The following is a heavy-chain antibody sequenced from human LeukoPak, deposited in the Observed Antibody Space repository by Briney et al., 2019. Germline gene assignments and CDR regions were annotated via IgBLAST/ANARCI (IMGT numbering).Heavy chain of an antibody. CDR2: INAGNGNT. CDR3: ARLGVTSLFDY. V-gene: IGHV1-3*01. CDR1: GYTFTSYA. J-gene: IGHJ4*02. Sequence: APVKVSCKASGYTFTSYAMHWVRQAPGQRLEWMGWINAGNGNTKYSQKFQGRVTITRDTSASTAYMELSSLRSEDTAVYYCARLGVTSLFDYWGQGTLVTVSS. D-gene: IGHD4-17*01.